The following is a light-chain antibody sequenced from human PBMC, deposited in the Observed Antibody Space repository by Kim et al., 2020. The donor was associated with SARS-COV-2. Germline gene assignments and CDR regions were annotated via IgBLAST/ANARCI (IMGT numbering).Light chain of an antibody. Sequence: VSPGQTATITCSGDKLGEKYACWYQQKPGQSPVLVIYQDSKRPSGIPERFSGSNSGNTATLTISGTQAMDEADYYCQAWDSSTVVFGGGTQLTVL. V-gene: IGLV3-1*01. J-gene: IGLJ2*01. CDR1: KLGEKY. CDR3: QAWDSSTVV. CDR2: QDS.